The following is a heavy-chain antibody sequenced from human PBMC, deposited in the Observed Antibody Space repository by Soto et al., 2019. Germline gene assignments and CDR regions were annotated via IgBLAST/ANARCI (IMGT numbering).Heavy chain of an antibody. CDR2: IYYSGST. D-gene: IGHD6-13*01. Sequence: QLQLQESGPGLVKPSETLSLTCTVSGGSISSSSYYWGWIRQPPGKGLEWIGSIYYSGSTYYNPSLKSRVTISVDTSKNQFSLKLSSVTAADTAVYYCASTAAGYYYYYYMDVWGKGTTVTVSS. J-gene: IGHJ6*03. CDR3: ASTAAGYYYYYYMDV. CDR1: GGSISSSSYY. V-gene: IGHV4-39*01.